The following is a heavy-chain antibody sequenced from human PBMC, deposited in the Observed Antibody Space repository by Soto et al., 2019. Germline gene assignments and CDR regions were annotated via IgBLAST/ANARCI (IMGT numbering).Heavy chain of an antibody. J-gene: IGHJ4*02. D-gene: IGHD5-18*01. CDR1: GFTFSSYG. CDR2: IWYDGSNK. V-gene: IGHV3-33*01. CDR3: ARGLLDTFDY. Sequence: QVQLVESGGGVVQPGRSLRLSCAASGFTFSSYGMHWVRQAPGKGVEWVAVIWYDGSNKYYADSVKGRFTISRDNSKNTLYLQMNSLRAEDTAVYYCARGLLDTFDYWGQGTLVTVSS.